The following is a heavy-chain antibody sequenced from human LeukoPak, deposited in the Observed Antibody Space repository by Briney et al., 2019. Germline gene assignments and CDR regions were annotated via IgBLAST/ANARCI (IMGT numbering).Heavy chain of an antibody. Sequence: GGSLRLSCAASGFTFSSYSMNWVRQAPGKGLEWVSSISSSSSYIYYADSVKGRFTISRDNAKNSLYLQMNSLRAEDTAVYYCAKSYSSGRVTHFDYWGQGTLVTVSS. CDR1: GFTFSSYS. J-gene: IGHJ4*02. V-gene: IGHV3-21*01. D-gene: IGHD6-19*01. CDR2: ISSSSSYI. CDR3: AKSYSSGRVTHFDY.